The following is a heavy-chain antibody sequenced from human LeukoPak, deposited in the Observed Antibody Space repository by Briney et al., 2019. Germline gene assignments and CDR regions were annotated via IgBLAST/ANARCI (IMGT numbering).Heavy chain of an antibody. J-gene: IGHJ4*02. D-gene: IGHD1-26*01. Sequence: ASVKVPCKASGYTFTGYYMHWVRQAPGQGLEWMGRINPNSGGTNYAQKFQGRVTMTRDTSISTAYMELSRLRSDDTAVYYCARDLWELRGYFDYWGQGTLITVSS. CDR3: ARDLWELRGYFDY. CDR1: GYTFTGYY. CDR2: INPNSGGT. V-gene: IGHV1-2*06.